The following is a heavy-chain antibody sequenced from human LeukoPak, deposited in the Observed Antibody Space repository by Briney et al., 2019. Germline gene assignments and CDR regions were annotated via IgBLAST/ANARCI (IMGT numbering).Heavy chain of an antibody. CDR1: GFTVCSNY. J-gene: IGHJ6*02. D-gene: IGHD3-10*01. V-gene: IGHV3-53*04. Sequence: GGPLRLPCAAPGFTVCSNYMSGVGQAPGKGRDWVSLIYAGGSTYYADAVKGRLTISRQKSKNTLHLQMNSLRVEDTAVYYCATAGSSELLWDYAMDVWGQGTTVTV. CDR2: IYAGGST. CDR3: ATAGSSELLWDYAMDV.